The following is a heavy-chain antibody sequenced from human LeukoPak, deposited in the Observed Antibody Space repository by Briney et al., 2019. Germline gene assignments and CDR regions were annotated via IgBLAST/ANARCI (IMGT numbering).Heavy chain of an antibody. Sequence: GGSLRLSCAASGFTFSDYYKSWIRQAPGKGLEWVSYISSSGSTIYYADSVKGRFTISRDNAKNSLYLQMNSLRAEDTAVYYCARATVFWSGYLDYWGQGTLVTVSS. V-gene: IGHV3-11*01. D-gene: IGHD3-3*01. CDR3: ARATVFWSGYLDY. CDR1: GFTFSDYY. CDR2: ISSSGSTI. J-gene: IGHJ4*02.